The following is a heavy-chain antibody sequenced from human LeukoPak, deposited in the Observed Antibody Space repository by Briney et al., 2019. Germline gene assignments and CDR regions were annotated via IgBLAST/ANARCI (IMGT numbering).Heavy chain of an antibody. CDR1: GWSFSGYY. Sequence: SETLSLTCAVYGWSFSGYYWSWIRQPPGKGLEWIGEINHSGSTNYNPSLKSRVTISVDTSKNQFSLKLSSVTAADTAVYYCARVVAVAQRRDFDYWGQGTLVTVSS. V-gene: IGHV4-34*01. D-gene: IGHD6-19*01. J-gene: IGHJ4*02. CDR3: ARVVAVAQRRDFDY. CDR2: INHSGST.